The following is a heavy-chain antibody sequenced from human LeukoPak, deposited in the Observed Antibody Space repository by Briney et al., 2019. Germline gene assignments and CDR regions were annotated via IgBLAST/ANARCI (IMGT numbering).Heavy chain of an antibody. CDR1: GYSISSNYF. CDR2: SSHTGTT. J-gene: IGHJ4*02. V-gene: IGHV4-38-2*02. CDR3: VRDIGQLRSDS. D-gene: IGHD2-2*01. Sequence: AETLSLTCAVSGYSISSNYFWGWIRQPPGEGLEGIGASSHTGTTFYKPSLKTRIPISLDTSNNQFSLKVNSVTAAHMAVYYCVRDIGQLRSDSWGQGKLVTVSS.